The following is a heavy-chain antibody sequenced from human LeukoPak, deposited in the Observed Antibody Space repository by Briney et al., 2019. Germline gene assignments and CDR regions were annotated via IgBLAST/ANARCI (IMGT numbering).Heavy chain of an antibody. J-gene: IGHJ5*02. Sequence: AETLSLTCTVSGVSISSYYWSWIRQPPGKGLEWVGYIYYSGSTNYNTSFKSRVTISADTTTNQSPLKLTSVPAAETTVYYCARHPSHSYCRFLPWGQGTLLSVSS. CDR1: GVSISSYY. V-gene: IGHV4-59*08. CDR3: ARHPSHSYCRFLP. D-gene: IGHD1-26*01. CDR2: IYYSGST.